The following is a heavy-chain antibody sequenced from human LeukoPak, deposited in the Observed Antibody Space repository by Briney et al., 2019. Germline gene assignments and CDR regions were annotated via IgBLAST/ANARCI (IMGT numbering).Heavy chain of an antibody. CDR1: GYTFPNYY. CDR2: IDPSTGGT. J-gene: IGHJ4*02. D-gene: IGHD6-13*01. CDR3: ARDLGDTSRFLWGNYFDH. V-gene: IGHV1-46*01. Sequence: APVKVSCKASGYTFPNYYINWVRQAPGQGLEWMAIIDPSTGGTHYAQRFQGRVTVTRDTSTSTVYMELSSLRSEDTAVYYCARDLGDTSRFLWGNYFDHWGQGTLVTVSS.